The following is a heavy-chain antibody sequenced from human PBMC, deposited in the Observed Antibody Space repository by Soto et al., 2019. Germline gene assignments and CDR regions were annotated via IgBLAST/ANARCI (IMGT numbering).Heavy chain of an antibody. CDR2: ISSSSSTI. CDR3: ARERGYSYGSDAFDI. CDR1: GFTISSYS. J-gene: IGHJ3*02. D-gene: IGHD5-18*01. Sequence: EVQLVESGGGLVQPGGSLRLSCAASGFTISSYSMNWVRQAPGKGLEWVSYISSSSSTIYYADSVKGRFTISRDNAKNSLYLQMNSLRDEDTAVYYCARERGYSYGSDAFDIWGQGTMVTVSS. V-gene: IGHV3-48*02.